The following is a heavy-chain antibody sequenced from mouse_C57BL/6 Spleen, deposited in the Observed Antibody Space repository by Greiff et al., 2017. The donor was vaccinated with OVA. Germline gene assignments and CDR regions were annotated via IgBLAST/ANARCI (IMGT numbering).Heavy chain of an antibody. CDR3: AAHYGRGFDY. CDR2: INPNNGGT. Sequence: EVQLQQSGPELVKPGASVKISCKASGYTFTDYYMNWVKQSHGKSLEWIGDINPNNGGTSYNQKFKGKATLTVDKSSSTAYMELRSLTSEDSAVYYCAAHYGRGFDYWGQGTTLTVSS. CDR1: GYTFTDYY. J-gene: IGHJ2*01. V-gene: IGHV1-26*01. D-gene: IGHD1-1*01.